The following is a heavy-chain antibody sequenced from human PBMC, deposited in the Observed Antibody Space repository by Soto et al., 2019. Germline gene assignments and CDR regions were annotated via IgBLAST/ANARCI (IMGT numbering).Heavy chain of an antibody. CDR1: GGSISSGDYY. Sequence: SETLSLTCTVSGGSISSGDYYWSWIRQPPGKGLEWIGYIYYSGNPYYNPSLKSRVTVSVDASRNQFSLTMNSVTAADTAVYYCARTPQYSFHSFGXFDFWGQGSVVTVSS. CDR3: ARTPQYSFHSFGXFDF. J-gene: IGHJ4*02. CDR2: IYYSGNP. D-gene: IGHD5-18*01. V-gene: IGHV4-30-4*01.